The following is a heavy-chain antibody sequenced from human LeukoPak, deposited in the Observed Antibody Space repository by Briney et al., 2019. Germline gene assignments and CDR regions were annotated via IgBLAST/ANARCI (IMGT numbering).Heavy chain of an antibody. D-gene: IGHD3-22*01. CDR1: GFTFSSYW. V-gene: IGHV3-48*04. J-gene: IGHJ4*02. CDR2: ISSSGSTI. CDR3: ARESSSGYYYFDY. Sequence: QPGGSLRLSCAASGFTFSSYWMHWVRQAPGKGLEWVSYISSSGSTIYYADSVKGRFTISRDNAKNSLYLQMNSLRAEDTAVYYCARESSSGYYYFDYWGQGTLVTVSS.